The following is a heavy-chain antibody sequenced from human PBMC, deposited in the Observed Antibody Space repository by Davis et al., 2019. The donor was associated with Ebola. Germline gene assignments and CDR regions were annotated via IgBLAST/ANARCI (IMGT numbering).Heavy chain of an antibody. V-gene: IGHV4-59*01. CDR2: IYYSGST. CDR1: GGSISSYY. D-gene: IGHD3-3*01. Sequence: PSETLSLTCTVSGGSISSYYWSWIRQPPGKGLEWIGYIYYSGSTNYNPSLKSRVTISVDTSKNQFSLKLSSVTAADTAVYYCARGTYYDFWSGYPNKYYYYYMDVWGKGTTVTVSS. J-gene: IGHJ6*03. CDR3: ARGTYYDFWSGYPNKYYYYYMDV.